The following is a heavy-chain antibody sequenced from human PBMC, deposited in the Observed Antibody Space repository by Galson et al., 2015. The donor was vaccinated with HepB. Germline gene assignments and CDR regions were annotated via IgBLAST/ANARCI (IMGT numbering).Heavy chain of an antibody. Sequence: SLRLSCAASGFTFSDYYMSWIRQAPGKGLEWVSYISSSSSYTNYADSVKGRFTISRDNAKNSLYLQMNSLRAEDTAVYYCARENSGWTDAFDIWGQGTMVTVSS. V-gene: IGHV3-11*06. D-gene: IGHD3-10*01. CDR2: ISSSSSYT. J-gene: IGHJ3*02. CDR1: GFTFSDYY. CDR3: ARENSGWTDAFDI.